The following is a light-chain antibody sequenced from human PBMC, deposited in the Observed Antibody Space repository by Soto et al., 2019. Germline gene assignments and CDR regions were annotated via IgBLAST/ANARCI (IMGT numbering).Light chain of an antibody. J-gene: IGKJ3*01. V-gene: IGKV3-15*01. CDR3: QQYNNWPGFT. CDR1: QSVSSN. Sequence: EIVMTQSPATLSVSPGERATLSCRASQSVSSNLAWYQQKPGQAPRLLIYGASTRATCIPARFSGSGSGTEFTLTISSLQSEDFAVYYCQQYNNWPGFTFGPGTKVDIK. CDR2: GAS.